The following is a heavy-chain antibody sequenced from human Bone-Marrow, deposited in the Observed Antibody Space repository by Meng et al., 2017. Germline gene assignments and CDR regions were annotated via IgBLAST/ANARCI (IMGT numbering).Heavy chain of an antibody. CDR2: INPNSGGT. D-gene: IGHD5-12*01. Sequence: SVHVSCLASGYTFTGYYLHWLRQAPAQGLAWMGWINPNSGGTNYAQKFQGRVTMTRDTSISTAYMELSRLRSDDTAVYYGARAEGYRGYDWGYFDYWGQGTLVTVSS. CDR1: GYTFTGYY. CDR3: ARAEGYRGYDWGYFDY. V-gene: IGHV1-2*02. J-gene: IGHJ4*02.